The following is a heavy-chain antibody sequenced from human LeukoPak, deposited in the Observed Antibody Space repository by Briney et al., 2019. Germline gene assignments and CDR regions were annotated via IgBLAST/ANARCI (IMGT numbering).Heavy chain of an antibody. CDR3: ARGSGYTTSPGY. J-gene: IGHJ4*02. V-gene: IGHV3-20*04. CDR1: GFTFDDYG. D-gene: IGHD3-16*02. CDR2: INWNGGST. Sequence: PGGSLRLSCVASGFTFDDYGMSWVRQAPGKGLEWVSGINWNGGSTGYADSVKGRFTISRDNAKNSLYLQMNSLRAEDTALYYCARGSGYTTSPGYWGQGTLVTVSS.